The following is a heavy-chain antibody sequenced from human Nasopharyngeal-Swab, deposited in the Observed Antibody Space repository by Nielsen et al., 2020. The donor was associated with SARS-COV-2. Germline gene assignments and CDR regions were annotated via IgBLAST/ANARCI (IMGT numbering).Heavy chain of an antibody. CDR1: GFTFSSYE. Sequence: GESLKISCAASGFTFSSYEIHWVRQVPGKSLEWVSAIGIAGDTFYGDPVKGRFTISRENGKDSSYLQMNSLRAGDTAVYYCVRGWGSGMSHFDLWGRGTQVTVSS. CDR3: VRGWGSGMSHFDL. D-gene: IGHD3-10*01. V-gene: IGHV3-13*01. CDR2: IGIAGDT. J-gene: IGHJ2*01.